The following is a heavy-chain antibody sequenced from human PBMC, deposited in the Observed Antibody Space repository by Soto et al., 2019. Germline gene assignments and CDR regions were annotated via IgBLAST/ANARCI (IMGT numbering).Heavy chain of an antibody. V-gene: IGHV1-69*12. CDR1: GGTFSSYA. CDR2: IIPIFGTA. J-gene: IGHJ5*02. Sequence: QVQLVQSGAEVKKPGSSVKVSCKASGGTFSSYAISWVRQAPGQGLEWMGGIIPIFGTANYAQQFQGRVTVTADESTSAAYMELSSLRSEDTAVYYCGRDHNWNVNNWFDPWGQGTLVTVSS. CDR3: GRDHNWNVNNWFDP. D-gene: IGHD1-1*01.